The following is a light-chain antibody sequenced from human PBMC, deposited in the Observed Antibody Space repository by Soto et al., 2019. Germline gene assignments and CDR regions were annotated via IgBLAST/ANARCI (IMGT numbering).Light chain of an antibody. CDR1: QSISRT. J-gene: IGKJ5*01. V-gene: IGKV3D-15*01. CDR3: QQYNNWPPIT. CDR2: DAS. Sequence: EIVLTQSPGIRLLSPGERATLTCRASQSISRTLAWYQQKPGQSPRLLIYDASTRANGFPARIISGGSWTKYILTISSLQPADFSAYYCQQYNNWPPITFGQGTRLEIK.